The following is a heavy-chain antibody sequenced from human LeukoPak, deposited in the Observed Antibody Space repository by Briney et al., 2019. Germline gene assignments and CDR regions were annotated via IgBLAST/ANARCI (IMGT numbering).Heavy chain of an antibody. V-gene: IGHV4-31*03. J-gene: IGHJ3*02. CDR2: ISYSGDT. D-gene: IGHD2-21*02. CDR1: GDSVTSRGYS. Sequence: SQTLSLTCTVSGDSVTSRGYSWTWIRQPPGKGLEWVGYISYSGDTHYNSSLKSRLTISVDASKNQFSLRLTSVTAADTAVYFCARDVLLTSSPDAFDIWGRGTMVLVSA. CDR3: ARDVLLTSSPDAFDI.